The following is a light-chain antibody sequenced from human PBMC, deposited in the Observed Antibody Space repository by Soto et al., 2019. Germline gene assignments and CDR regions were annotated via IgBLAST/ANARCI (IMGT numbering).Light chain of an antibody. Sequence: SPATLSLSPGERATFSCRASQSVSSYLAWYQQKPGQAPRLLIYDASNRATGIPARFSGSGSGTDFTLTISSLEPEDFAVYYCQQRSNWPPITFGQGTRLEIK. V-gene: IGKV3-11*01. CDR2: DAS. CDR3: QQRSNWPPIT. CDR1: QSVSSY. J-gene: IGKJ5*01.